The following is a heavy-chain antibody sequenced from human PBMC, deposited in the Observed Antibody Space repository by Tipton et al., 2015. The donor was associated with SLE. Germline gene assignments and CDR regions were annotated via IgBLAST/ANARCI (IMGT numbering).Heavy chain of an antibody. Sequence: GSLRLSCAASGFTFSSYSMNWVRQAPGKGLEWVSSISSSSSYIYYADSVKGRFTISRDNAKNSLYLQMNSLRAEDTAVYYCARDWGVGGYLPFDYWGQGTLVTVSS. CDR2: ISSSSSYI. V-gene: IGHV3-21*03. J-gene: IGHJ4*02. D-gene: IGHD5-12*01. CDR3: ARDWGVGGYLPFDY. CDR1: GFTFSSYS.